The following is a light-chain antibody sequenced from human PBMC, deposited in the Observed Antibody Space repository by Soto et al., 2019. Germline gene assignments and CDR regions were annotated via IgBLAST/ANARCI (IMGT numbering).Light chain of an antibody. CDR1: QSVSSSY. Sequence: EIVLTQSPGTLSLSPGERATLSCRASQSVSSSYLAWYQQKPGQAPRLLIYGASSRATGIPDRFSGSGSGQDYTLAIRRPEPDDFAVYYCELYGGSPVTFGQGTKLAIK. CDR3: ELYGGSPVT. CDR2: GAS. V-gene: IGKV3-20*01. J-gene: IGKJ2*01.